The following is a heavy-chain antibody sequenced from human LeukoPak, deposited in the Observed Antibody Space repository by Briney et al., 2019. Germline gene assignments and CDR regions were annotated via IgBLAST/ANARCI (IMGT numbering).Heavy chain of an antibody. V-gene: IGHV4-34*01. J-gene: IGHJ6*03. CDR1: GGSFSGYY. CDR3: ARLYGGNFYYYYYYYMDV. D-gene: IGHD4-23*01. CDR2: INHSGST. Sequence: SETLSLTCAVYGGSFSGYYWSWIRQPPGKGLEWIGEINHSGSTNYNPSLKSRVTISVDTSKNQFSLKLSSVTAADTAVYYRARLYGGNFYYYYYYYMDVWGKGTTVTVSS.